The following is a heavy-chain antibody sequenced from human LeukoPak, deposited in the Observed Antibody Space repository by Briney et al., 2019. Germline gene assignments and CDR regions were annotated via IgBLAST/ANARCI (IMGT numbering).Heavy chain of an antibody. CDR2: ISWDGGST. CDR1: GFTFHNYA. CDR3: SPYDWNYLGDY. D-gene: IGHD1-7*01. Sequence: GGSLRLSCAASGFTFHNYAMHGVRQAPGRGLEWVSLISWDGGSTYYADSVKGRFTISRDNSKNSLYLQMNNLRTEDTAFYYCSPYDWNYLGDYWGQGTLVTVSS. V-gene: IGHV3-43*02. J-gene: IGHJ4*02.